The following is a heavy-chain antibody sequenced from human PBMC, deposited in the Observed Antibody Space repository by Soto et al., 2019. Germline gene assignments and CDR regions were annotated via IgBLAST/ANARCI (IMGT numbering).Heavy chain of an antibody. J-gene: IGHJ4*02. D-gene: IGHD2-15*01. CDR2: IYHSGST. CDR1: GGSISSSNW. CDR3: AGRGYCSGGSCYSSFDY. Sequence: QVQLQESGPGLVKPSGTLSLTCAVSGGSISSSNWWSWVRQPPGKGLEWIGEIYHSGSTNYNPSLKSRVTIPVDKSKNQFSLKLSSVTAADTAVYYCAGRGYCSGGSCYSSFDYWGQGTLVTVSS. V-gene: IGHV4-4*02.